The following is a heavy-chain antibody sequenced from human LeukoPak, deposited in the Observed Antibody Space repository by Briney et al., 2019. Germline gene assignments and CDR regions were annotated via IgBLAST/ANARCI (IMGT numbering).Heavy chain of an antibody. D-gene: IGHD5-18*01. CDR3: ARASRGYNYGSPDY. Sequence: PGGSLRLSCAASGFTFSSYGMHWVRQAPGKGLEWVAFIRYDGNNKYYADSVKGRFTISRDNSNNTLYLQMNSLRAEDTAVYYCARASRGYNYGSPDYWGQGTLVTVSS. V-gene: IGHV3-30*02. CDR1: GFTFSSYG. J-gene: IGHJ4*02. CDR2: IRYDGNNK.